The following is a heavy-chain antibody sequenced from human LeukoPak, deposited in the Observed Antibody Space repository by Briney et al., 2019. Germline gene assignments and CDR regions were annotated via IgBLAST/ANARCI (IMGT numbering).Heavy chain of an antibody. CDR1: GFTFSNYW. CDR2: IKQDGSEK. D-gene: IGHD1-26*01. J-gene: IGHJ6*03. Sequence: PGGSLRLSCIASGFTFSNYWMSWVRQAPGKGLEWVANIKQDGSEKYYVDSVKGRFTISRDNAKNSLYLQMNSLRAEDTAVYYCAREEWELLRYYYYYMDVWGKGTTVTVSS. V-gene: IGHV3-7*01. CDR3: AREEWELLRYYYYYMDV.